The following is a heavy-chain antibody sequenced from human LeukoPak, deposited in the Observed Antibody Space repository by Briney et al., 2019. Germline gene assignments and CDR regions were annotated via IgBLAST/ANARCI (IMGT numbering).Heavy chain of an antibody. J-gene: IGHJ6*03. Sequence: SETLSLTCTVTGGSISSGSYYWSWIRQPAGKGLEWIGRIYTSGSTNYNPSLKSRVTISVDTSKNQFSLKLSSVTAADTAVYYCARLGQYYYGSGSYINPSYYYYYYMDVWGKGTTVTISS. CDR1: GGSISSGSYY. CDR2: IYTSGST. D-gene: IGHD3-10*01. V-gene: IGHV4-61*02. CDR3: ARLGQYYYGSGSYINPSYYYYYYMDV.